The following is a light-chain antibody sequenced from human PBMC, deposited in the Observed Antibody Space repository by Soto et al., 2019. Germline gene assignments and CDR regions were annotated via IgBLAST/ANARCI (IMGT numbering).Light chain of an antibody. CDR3: SSYTSSSTRV. V-gene: IGLV2-14*01. Sequence: QSALTQPASVSGSPGQSITISCTGTSSDVGGYNYVSWYQQHPGKAPKLMIYEVSNRPSGVSNRFSGSKSGNTASLTISGLQAADEADYYCSSYTSSSTRVFGGGPKHTVL. CDR2: EVS. J-gene: IGLJ3*02. CDR1: SSDVGGYNY.